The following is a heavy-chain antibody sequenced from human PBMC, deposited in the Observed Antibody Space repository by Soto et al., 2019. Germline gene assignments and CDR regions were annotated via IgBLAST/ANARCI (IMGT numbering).Heavy chain of an antibody. CDR3: ARWTYYDSSGYYYVFDY. J-gene: IGHJ4*02. V-gene: IGHV3-33*01. D-gene: IGHD3-22*01. CDR2: MWFNGKHQ. Sequence: GGSLRLSCAASGFTFTTYGMHWVRQAPGKGLEWVAVMWFNGKHQYYADSVKGRFTISRDNSKNTLYLQMNSLRADDAALYYCARWTYYDSSGYYYVFDYWGQGTLVTVSS. CDR1: GFTFTTYG.